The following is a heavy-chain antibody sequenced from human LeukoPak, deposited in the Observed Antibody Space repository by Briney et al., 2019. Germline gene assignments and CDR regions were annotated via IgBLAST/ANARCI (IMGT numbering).Heavy chain of an antibody. Sequence: GGSLRLSCAASRFTFDDYAMHWVRQAPGKGLEWVSGISWNSGSIGYADSVKGRFTISRDNAKNSLYLQMNSLRAEDTALYYCAKGRGYSYGRYIDAFDIWGQGTMVTVSS. J-gene: IGHJ3*02. D-gene: IGHD5-18*01. CDR1: RFTFDDYA. V-gene: IGHV3-9*01. CDR2: ISWNSGSI. CDR3: AKGRGYSYGRYIDAFDI.